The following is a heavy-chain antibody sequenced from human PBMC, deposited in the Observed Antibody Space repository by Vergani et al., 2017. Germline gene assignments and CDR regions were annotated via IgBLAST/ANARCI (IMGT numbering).Heavy chain of an antibody. D-gene: IGHD2-21*01. CDR2: IWYDGSNK. V-gene: IGHV3-33*01. Sequence: QVQLVESGGGVVQPGRSLRLSCAASGFTFSSYGMHWVRQAPGKGLEWVAVIWYDGSNKHYADSVKGRFTISRDNSKNTLYLQMNSLRAEDTAVYYDARVYGGDWLGYYYYYYMDVWGKGTTVTVSS. CDR1: GFTFSSYG. J-gene: IGHJ6*03. CDR3: ARVYGGDWLGYYYYYYMDV.